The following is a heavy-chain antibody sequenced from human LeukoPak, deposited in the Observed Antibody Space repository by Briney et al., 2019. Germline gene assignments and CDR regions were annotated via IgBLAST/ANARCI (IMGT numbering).Heavy chain of an antibody. Sequence: GGSLRLSCAASGFTFSSYGMTWVRQAPGMGLEWVSSISGGGESTYNADSVKGRFTISRDNSKNTLHVQMNSLSAEHTAVYYCAKGIGYDTYYFDYWGQGTLVTVSS. D-gene: IGHD5-12*01. CDR3: AKGIGYDTYYFDY. J-gene: IGHJ4*02. CDR1: GFTFSSYG. CDR2: ISGGGEST. V-gene: IGHV3-23*01.